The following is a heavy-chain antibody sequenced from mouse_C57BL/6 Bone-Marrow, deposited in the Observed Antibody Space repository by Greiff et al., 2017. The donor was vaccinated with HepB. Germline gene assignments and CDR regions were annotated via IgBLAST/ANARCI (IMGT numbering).Heavy chain of an antibody. CDR3: ARYTHPPSGGAMDY. CDR2: MRNKANGYTT. D-gene: IGHD3-1*01. V-gene: IGHV7-3*01. CDR1: GFTFTDYY. Sequence: EVMLVESGGGLVQPGGSLSLSCAASGFTFTDYYMSWVRQPPGKALEWLGFMRNKANGYTTESSASVKGRFTISRDNSQSILYLQMNALRAEDSATYDCARYTHPPSGGAMDYWGQGTSVTVSS. J-gene: IGHJ4*01.